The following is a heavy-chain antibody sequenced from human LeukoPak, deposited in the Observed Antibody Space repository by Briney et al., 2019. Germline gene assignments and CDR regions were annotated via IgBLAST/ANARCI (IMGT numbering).Heavy chain of an antibody. CDR2: ISAYNGNT. J-gene: IGHJ4*02. V-gene: IGHV1-18*01. CDR1: GYTFTSYG. D-gene: IGHD3-22*01. CDR3: ATVSGLYDSSGYYYSRYFDY. Sequence: ASVKVSCKASGYTFTSYGISWVRQAPGQGLEWMGWISAYNGNTNYAQKLQGRVTMTEDTSTDTAYMELSSRRSEDTAVYYCATVSGLYDSSGYYYSRYFDYWGQGTLVTVSS.